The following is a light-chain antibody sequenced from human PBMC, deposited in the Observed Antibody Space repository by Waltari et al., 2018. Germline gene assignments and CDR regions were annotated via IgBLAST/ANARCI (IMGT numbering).Light chain of an antibody. CDR3: AAWDDSLSGRWV. CDR1: SSNIGSNY. J-gene: IGLJ3*02. CDR2: RNN. Sequence: QSVLTQPPSASGTPGQRVTISCSGSSSNIGSNYVYWYQQLPGTAPKLLIYRNNQRPSGVPDRFSGSKSGTSASLAISGLRSEDGADYYCAAWDDSLSGRWVFGGGTKLTVL. V-gene: IGLV1-47*01.